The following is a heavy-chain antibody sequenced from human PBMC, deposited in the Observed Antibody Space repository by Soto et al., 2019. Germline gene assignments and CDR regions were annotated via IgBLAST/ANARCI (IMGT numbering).Heavy chain of an antibody. CDR1: GFTFSDNA. CDR3: ARVGSSNVLYYCGMDV. J-gene: IGHJ6*02. CDR2: ISAGGIST. D-gene: IGHD6-13*01. Sequence: EEQLLESGGGLVQPGGSLRLSCVASGFTFSDNAMSWVRQAPGKGLEWVSSISAGGISTYYAGSVEGRFTISRDNSEKTLHLQMNSLRAEDTAVYFCARVGSSNVLYYCGMDVWGQGTTVTVSS. V-gene: IGHV3-23*01.